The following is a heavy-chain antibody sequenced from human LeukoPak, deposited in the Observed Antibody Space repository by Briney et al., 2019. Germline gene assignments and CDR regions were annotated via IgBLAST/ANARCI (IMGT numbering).Heavy chain of an antibody. V-gene: IGHV4-39*07. D-gene: IGHD3-10*01. CDR1: GGSISSSSYY. CDR2: IYYSGST. CDR3: ARVGGSGTIDAFDI. J-gene: IGHJ3*02. Sequence: SETLSLTCTVSGGSISSSSYYWGWIRQPPGKGLEWIGSIYYSGSTYYNPSLKSRVTISVDTSKNQFSLKLSSVTAADTAVYYCARVGGSGTIDAFDIWGQGTMVTVSS.